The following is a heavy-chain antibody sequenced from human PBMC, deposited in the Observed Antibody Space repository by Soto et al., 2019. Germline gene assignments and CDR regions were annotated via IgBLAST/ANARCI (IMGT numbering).Heavy chain of an antibody. J-gene: IGHJ1*01. D-gene: IGHD3-16*01. CDR1: VGSSNSNIYF. CDR2: ISPNGGT. CDR3: GKALGGHTRPSASE. V-gene: IGHV4-39*02. Sequence: SETLSLTCIGSVGSSNSNIYFLSCIRQPPWWWLAWIASISPNGGTHYNPSLRSRVTISIDTSKNHFYMTLNSVTAADKAAYYCGKALGGHTRPSASE.